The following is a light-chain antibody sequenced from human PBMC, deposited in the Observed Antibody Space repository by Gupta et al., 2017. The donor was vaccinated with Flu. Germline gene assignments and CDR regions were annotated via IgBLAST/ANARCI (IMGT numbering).Light chain of an antibody. Sequence: EIVLTQSPGTLSLSPGEAATLSCRASQSVSNNYLAWYQQKPGQAPRLLIYGASNRATGIPDRFSGSGCGTDFTLTISTLEPEDFAVYSCQHYGSSPLSFGGGTKVEI. V-gene: IGKV3-20*01. J-gene: IGKJ4*01. CDR3: QHYGSSPLS. CDR2: GAS. CDR1: QSVSNNY.